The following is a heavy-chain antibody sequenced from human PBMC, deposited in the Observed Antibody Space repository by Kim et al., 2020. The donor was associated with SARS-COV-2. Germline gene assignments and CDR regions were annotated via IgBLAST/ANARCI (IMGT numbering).Heavy chain of an antibody. Sequence: YADSVKRRFTISRDNSKNTLYLQMNRLTAEDTAIYYCAKGIYSGYDSALDYWGQGTLVTVSS. D-gene: IGHD5-12*01. J-gene: IGHJ4*02. CDR3: AKGIYSGYDSALDY. V-gene: IGHV3-23*01.